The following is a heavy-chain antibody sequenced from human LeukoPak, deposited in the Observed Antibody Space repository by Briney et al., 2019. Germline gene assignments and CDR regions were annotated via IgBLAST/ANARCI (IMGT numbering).Heavy chain of an antibody. V-gene: IGHV3-21*06. Sequence: GGSLRLSCAASGFTFTAYNMNWVRQAPGKGLEWVSSISSTGTYLYYADSVKGRFTISRDKNSLYLRMNSLRAEDTAVYYCARDLPTMVRGVRSDAFDIWGQGTMVTVSS. CDR3: ARDLPTMVRGVRSDAFDI. D-gene: IGHD3-10*01. CDR1: GFTFTAYN. CDR2: ISSTGTYL. J-gene: IGHJ3*02.